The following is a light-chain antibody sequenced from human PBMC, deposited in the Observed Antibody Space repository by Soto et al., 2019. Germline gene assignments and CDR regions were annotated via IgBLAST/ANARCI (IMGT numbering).Light chain of an antibody. V-gene: IGLV2-14*03. CDR3: SSYTSTNFVI. J-gene: IGLJ2*01. Sequence: QSVLTQPASVSGSPGQSITISCTGSSSDIGDYKYVSWYKHHPGKASKLMIYDVSNRPSGVSNRFSGSKSGNTASLTISGLQAEDEADYYCSSYTSTNFVIFGGGTKVTVL. CDR2: DVS. CDR1: SSDIGDYKY.